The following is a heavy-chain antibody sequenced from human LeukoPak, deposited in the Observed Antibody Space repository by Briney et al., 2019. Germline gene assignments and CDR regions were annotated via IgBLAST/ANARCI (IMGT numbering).Heavy chain of an antibody. D-gene: IGHD5-24*01. V-gene: IGHV3-74*01. CDR2: INSDRSST. J-gene: IGHJ4*02. CDR1: GFTFSSYW. CDR3: ARGGGDGYDDTRGGY. Sequence: GGSLRLSCAASGFTFSSYWMHWVRQAPGKGLVRVSRINSDRSSTSYADSVKGRFTISRDNAKNTLYLQMNSLRAEDTAVYYCARGGGDGYDDTRGGYWGQGTLVTVSS.